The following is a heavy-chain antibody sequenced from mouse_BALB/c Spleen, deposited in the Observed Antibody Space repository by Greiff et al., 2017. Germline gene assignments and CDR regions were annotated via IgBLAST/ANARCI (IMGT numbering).Heavy chain of an antibody. Sequence: EVKLVESGGGLVQPGGSLRLSCATSGFTFTDYYMSWVRQPPGKALEWLGFIRNKANGYTTEYSASVKGRFTISRDNSQSILYLQMNTLRAEDSATYYCARDGNYRYGGGYFDYWGQGTTLTVSS. CDR1: GFTFTDYY. D-gene: IGHD2-14*01. V-gene: IGHV7-3*02. J-gene: IGHJ2*01. CDR2: IRNKANGYTT. CDR3: ARDGNYRYGGGYFDY.